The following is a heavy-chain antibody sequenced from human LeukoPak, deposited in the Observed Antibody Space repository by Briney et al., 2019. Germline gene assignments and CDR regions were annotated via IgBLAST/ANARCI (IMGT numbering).Heavy chain of an antibody. CDR3: ARDQDWYDRGGLDY. CDR2: ISYDGSNK. V-gene: IGHV3-30*04. Sequence: WGSLRLSCAASGLTFSSYAMHWVRQAPGKGMEWVAVISYDGSNKYYADSVKGRLTISRDNSKNTLYLQVNSLRAEDTAVDFCARDQDWYDRGGLDYWGQGTLVTVSS. J-gene: IGHJ4*01. D-gene: IGHD1-1*01. CDR1: GLTFSSYA.